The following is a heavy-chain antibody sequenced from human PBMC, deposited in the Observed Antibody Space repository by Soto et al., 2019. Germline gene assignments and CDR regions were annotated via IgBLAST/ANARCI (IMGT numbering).Heavy chain of an antibody. CDR1: GFTFSSYS. J-gene: IGHJ4*02. V-gene: IGHV3-48*02. CDR2: ISSSSSII. CDR3: ARDTEGYKWNSMED. D-gene: IGHD1-7*01. Sequence: VGSLRLSCAASGFTFSSYSMNWVRQAPGKGLEWVSYISSSSSIIYSADSVKGRFTISRDNAKNSLYLQMNSLRDEDTAVYFCARDTEGYKWNSMEDWGQGTMVTVSS.